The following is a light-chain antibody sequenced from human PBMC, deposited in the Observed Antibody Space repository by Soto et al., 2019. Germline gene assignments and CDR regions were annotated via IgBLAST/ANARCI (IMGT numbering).Light chain of an antibody. J-gene: IGKJ1*01. CDR3: QQYNSYPGT. V-gene: IGKV1-5*03. Sequence: DIQMTQSPSTLSAYVGDRVTITCRASQSISSWLAWYQQKPGKAPKLLIYKASSLESGVPSRFSGSGSGTEFTLTISSLQPDDFATYYCQQYNSYPGTFGQGGKVDI. CDR2: KAS. CDR1: QSISSW.